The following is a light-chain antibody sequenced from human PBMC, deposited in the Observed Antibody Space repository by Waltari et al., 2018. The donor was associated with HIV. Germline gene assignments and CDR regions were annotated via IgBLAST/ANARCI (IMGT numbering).Light chain of an antibody. CDR3: AAWDDSLNGRNWV. V-gene: IGLV1-44*01. CDR2: SNN. CDR1: SSNIGSKT. J-gene: IGLJ3*02. Sequence: QSVLTQPPSASGTPGQRITISCSGGSSNIGSKTVNSYQKLPGTAPKLLIYSNNQRPSGVPDRFSGSKSGTSASLAISGLQAEDEADYYCAAWDDSLNGRNWVFGGGTKLTVL.